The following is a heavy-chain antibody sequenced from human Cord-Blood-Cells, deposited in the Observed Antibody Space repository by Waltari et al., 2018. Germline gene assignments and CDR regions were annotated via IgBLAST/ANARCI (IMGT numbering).Heavy chain of an antibody. Sequence: QVQLQQWGAGLLKPSETLSLTCAVYGGSFRGYYWSWIRQPPGKGLEWIGEINHSGSTNYNPSLKSRVTISVDTSKNQFSLKLSSVTAADTAVYYCARTRGQLGFDYWGQGTLVTVSS. V-gene: IGHV4-34*01. D-gene: IGHD6-6*01. CDR1: GGSFRGYY. CDR2: INHSGST. CDR3: ARTRGQLGFDY. J-gene: IGHJ4*02.